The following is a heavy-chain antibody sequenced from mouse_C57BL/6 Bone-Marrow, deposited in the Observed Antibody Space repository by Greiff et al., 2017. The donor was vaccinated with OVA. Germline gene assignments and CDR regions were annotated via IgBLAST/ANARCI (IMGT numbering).Heavy chain of an antibody. CDR3: TGDRSDGFAY. Sequence: EVQLVESGVGLVKPGGSLKISCAASGFTFSSYAMSWVRQTPEKRLEWVAYIRSGGDYIYYADTVKGRFTISRNTARKTLYLQMSSLTSEYTAMYYCTGDRSDGFAYWGQGTLVTVSA. J-gene: IGHJ3*01. CDR2: IRSGGDYI. V-gene: IGHV5-9-1*02. D-gene: IGHD2-3*01. CDR1: GFTFSSYA.